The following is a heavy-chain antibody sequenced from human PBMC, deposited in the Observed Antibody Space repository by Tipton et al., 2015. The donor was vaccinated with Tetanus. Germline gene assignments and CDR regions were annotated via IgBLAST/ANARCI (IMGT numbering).Heavy chain of an antibody. CDR1: GGSISSGDYS. Sequence: LRLSCAVSGGSISSGDYSWSWIRQPPGKGLEWIGYIYDSGSTYYNPSLKSRVTISEDRSKNQFSLKLTSVTAADTAMYYCARGSDIVVVPGVTRADWFDPWGQGTLVTVSS. V-gene: IGHV4-30-2*01. D-gene: IGHD2-2*01. CDR3: ARGSDIVVVPGVTRADWFDP. CDR2: IYDSGST. J-gene: IGHJ5*02.